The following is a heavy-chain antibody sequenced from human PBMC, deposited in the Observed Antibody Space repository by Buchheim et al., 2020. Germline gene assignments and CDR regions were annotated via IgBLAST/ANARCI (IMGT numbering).Heavy chain of an antibody. D-gene: IGHD6-6*01. CDR1: GFTFSSYG. J-gene: IGHJ4*02. Sequence: QVQLVESGGGVVQPGRSLRLSCAASGFTFSSYGMHWVRQAPGKGLEWVAVISYDGSNKYYADSVKGRFTISRDNSKNTLYLQMNSLRAEDTAVYYCAKDPPWLEYSSSSGDYWGQGTL. CDR2: ISYDGSNK. CDR3: AKDPPWLEYSSSSGDY. V-gene: IGHV3-30*18.